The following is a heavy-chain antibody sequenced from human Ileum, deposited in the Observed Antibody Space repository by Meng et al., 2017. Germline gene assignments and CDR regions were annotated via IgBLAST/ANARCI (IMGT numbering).Heavy chain of an antibody. Sequence: QVQLQESGPGLVKPSQTLSLTCTVPGGSISSGEYYWSWIRQPPGKGLEWSGYIYYSGSTYYNPSLKSRLTISVDTSKNQFSLKLRSVTAADTAVYYCARDRDSSGYYPYWGQGTLVTVSS. CDR1: GGSISSGEYY. J-gene: IGHJ4*02. CDR2: IYYSGST. D-gene: IGHD3-22*01. CDR3: ARDRDSSGYYPY. V-gene: IGHV4-30-4*01.